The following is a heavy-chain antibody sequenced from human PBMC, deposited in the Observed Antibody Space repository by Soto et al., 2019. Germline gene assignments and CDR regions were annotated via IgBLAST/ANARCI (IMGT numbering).Heavy chain of an antibody. CDR3: ASNGQQPLYYFEY. CDR2: IYYSGST. V-gene: IGHV4-31*03. J-gene: IGHJ4*02. D-gene: IGHD6-13*01. CDR1: GGSISSGGSY. Sequence: PSETLSLTCTVSGGSISSGGSYWSWIRQHPGKGLEWIGYIYYSGSTYYNPSLKSRVTISVDTSKNQFSLKLSSVTAADTAVYYCASNGQQPLYYFEYWGQGTLLTVS.